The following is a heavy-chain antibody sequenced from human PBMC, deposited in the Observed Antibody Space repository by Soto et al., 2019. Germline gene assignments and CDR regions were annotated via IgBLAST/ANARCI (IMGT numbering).Heavy chain of an antibody. Sequence: VQLLESGGGLVQPGGSLRLSCAASGFTFSSYAMSWVRQAPGKGLEWVAVISYDGSNKYYADSVKGRFTISRDNSKNTLYLQMNSLRAEDTAVYYCAREYAEGFLTGTAPFDYWGQGTLVTVSS. D-gene: IGHD1-20*01. CDR2: ISYDGSNK. J-gene: IGHJ4*02. CDR1: GFTFSSYA. V-gene: IGHV3-30-3*01. CDR3: AREYAEGFLTGTAPFDY.